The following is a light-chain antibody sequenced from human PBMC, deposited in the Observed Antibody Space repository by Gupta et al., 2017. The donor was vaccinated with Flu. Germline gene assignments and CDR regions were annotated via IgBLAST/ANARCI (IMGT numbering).Light chain of an antibody. CDR1: QGISSW. CDR3: QQANSFPLT. V-gene: IGKV1D-12*01. J-gene: IGKJ4*01. Sequence: DIQMTQSPSSVSASVGDRVTITCRASQGISSWLDWYQQKPGQAPKLLIYDASRLQSGVPSRFSGSGSGTDFTLTISSLQPEDFATYYCQQANSFPLTFGRGTKVEIK. CDR2: DAS.